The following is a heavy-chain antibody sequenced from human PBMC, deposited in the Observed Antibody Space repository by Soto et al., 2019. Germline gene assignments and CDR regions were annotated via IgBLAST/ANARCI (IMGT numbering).Heavy chain of an antibody. CDR2: ISGSGGST. J-gene: IGHJ3*02. CDR3: AKDRGIVVVPAPLDAFDI. CDR1: GFTFSSYA. D-gene: IGHD2-2*01. V-gene: IGHV3-23*01. Sequence: GGSLRLSCAASGFTFSSYAMSWVRQAPGKGLEWVSAISGSGGSTYYADSVKGRFTISRDNSKNTLYLQMNSLRAEDTAVYYCAKDRGIVVVPAPLDAFDIWGQGTMVPVSS.